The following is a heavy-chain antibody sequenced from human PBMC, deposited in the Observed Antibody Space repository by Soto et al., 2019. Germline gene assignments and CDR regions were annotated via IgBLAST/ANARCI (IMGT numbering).Heavy chain of an antibody. D-gene: IGHD3-16*01. Sequence: ASVKVSCKASGGTFSSYAISWVRQAPGQGLEWMGGIIPIFGTANYAQKFQGRVTINADESTSTAYMELSSLRSEDKAVYYCARDYDYVRGNYFDYWGQGTLVTVSS. V-gene: IGHV1-69*13. CDR3: ARDYDYVRGNYFDY. CDR1: GGTFSSYA. J-gene: IGHJ4*02. CDR2: IIPIFGTA.